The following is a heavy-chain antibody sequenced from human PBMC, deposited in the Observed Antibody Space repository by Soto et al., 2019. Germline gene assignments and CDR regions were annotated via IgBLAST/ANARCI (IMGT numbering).Heavy chain of an antibody. D-gene: IGHD3-16*02. CDR3: ARNRGSPGSYFGMDV. V-gene: IGHV5-51*01. Sequence: PXESLIISRKGSGYSFTSYLLNWVRQMPGNGLEWMGVIYPGDSDTRYSPSFQGQVTISADKSINTAYLQWRRLKASDTAVYYCARNRGSPGSYFGMDVWGQGTTVTVSS. CDR2: IYPGDSDT. J-gene: IGHJ6*02. CDR1: GYSFTSYL.